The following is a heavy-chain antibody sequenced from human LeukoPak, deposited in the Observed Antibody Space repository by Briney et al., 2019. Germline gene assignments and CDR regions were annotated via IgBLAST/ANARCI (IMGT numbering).Heavy chain of an antibody. D-gene: IGHD5-18*01. Sequence: SETVSLTCSVSGDPISTYHWNWIRKSPGKGLEWIGYMHSSGNSNYNPALRSRVTMFVDTSKNQVALILNSVTAADTAVYYCARDKQHSYGRYFDHWGQGALVTVSS. CDR2: MHSSGNS. V-gene: IGHV4-59*01. CDR3: ARDKQHSYGRYFDH. J-gene: IGHJ4*02. CDR1: GDPISTYH.